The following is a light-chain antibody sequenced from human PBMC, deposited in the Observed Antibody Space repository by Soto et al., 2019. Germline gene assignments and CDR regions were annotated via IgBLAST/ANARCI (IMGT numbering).Light chain of an antibody. J-gene: IGKJ1*01. V-gene: IGKV3-20*01. CDR2: GAS. CDR3: QQYGSSGT. Sequence: EIVLTQSPGTLSLSPGERSTLXXRASQSVSNNYLAWYQQKPGQAPXLLIYGASNRATGIPDRFSGSGSGTDFTLTISRLEPEDFAVYHCQQYGSSGTFGQGTKVDIK. CDR1: QSVSNNY.